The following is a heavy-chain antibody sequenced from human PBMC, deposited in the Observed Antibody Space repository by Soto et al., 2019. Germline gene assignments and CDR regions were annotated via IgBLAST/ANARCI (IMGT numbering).Heavy chain of an antibody. CDR2: IYYSGST. CDR3: ARGGLGFGYENFGY. V-gene: IGHV4-30-4*01. J-gene: IGHJ4*02. D-gene: IGHD5-12*01. Sequence: SETLYLTCTVSGGSISSGDYYWSWIRQPPGKGLEWIGYIYYSGSTYYNPSLKSRVTISVDTSKNQFSLKLSSVTAADTAVYYCARGGLGFGYENFGYWGQGTLVTVSS. CDR1: GGSISSGDYY.